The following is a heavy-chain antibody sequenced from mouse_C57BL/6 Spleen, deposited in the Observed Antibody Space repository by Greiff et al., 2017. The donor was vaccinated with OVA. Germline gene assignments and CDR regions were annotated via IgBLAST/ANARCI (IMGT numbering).Heavy chain of an antibody. V-gene: IGHV1-81*01. Sequence: VKLQESGAELARPGASVKLSCKASGYTFTSYGISWVKQRTGQGLEWIGEIYPRSGNTYYNEKFKGKATLTADKSSSTAYMELRSLTSEDSAVYFCARYYGSSYGYAMDYWGQGTSVTVSS. D-gene: IGHD1-1*01. CDR1: GYTFTSYG. CDR2: IYPRSGNT. J-gene: IGHJ4*01. CDR3: ARYYGSSYGYAMDY.